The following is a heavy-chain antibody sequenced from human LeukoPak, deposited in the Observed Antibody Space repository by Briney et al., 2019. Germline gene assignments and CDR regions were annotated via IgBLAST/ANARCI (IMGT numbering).Heavy chain of an antibody. J-gene: IGHJ4*02. D-gene: IGHD3-10*01. V-gene: IGHV3-30*02. CDR2: IRYDGSNN. CDR3: AKDGTLLWFGELSSFDY. Sequence: PGGSLRLSCAASGFTLSSYGVHWVREAPGKGVEWVAFIRYDGSNNYYADSVQGRITSYRDNSKNTLYLQMNSLRAEDTAVYYCAKDGTLLWFGELSSFDYWGQGTLVTVSS. CDR1: GFTLSSYG.